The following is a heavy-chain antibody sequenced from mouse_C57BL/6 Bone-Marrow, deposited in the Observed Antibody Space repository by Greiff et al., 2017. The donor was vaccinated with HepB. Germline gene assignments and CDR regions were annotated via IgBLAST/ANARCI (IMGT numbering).Heavy chain of an antibody. Sequence: VQRVESGPGLVQPSQSLSITCTVSGFSLTSYGVHWVRQSPGKGLEWLGVIWSGGSTDYNAAFISRLSISKDNSKSQVFFKMNSLQADDTAIYYCARGDYSNYHDKLGLDYWGQGTTLTVSS. CDR1: GFSLTSYG. CDR3: ARGDYSNYHDKLGLDY. V-gene: IGHV2-2*01. CDR2: IWSGGST. J-gene: IGHJ2*01. D-gene: IGHD2-5*01.